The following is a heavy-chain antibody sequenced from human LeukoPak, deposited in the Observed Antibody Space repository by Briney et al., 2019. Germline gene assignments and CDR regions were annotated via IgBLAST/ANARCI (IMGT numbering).Heavy chain of an antibody. CDR1: AFTFSTYW. CDR3: AKDLYAYGSPLYY. J-gene: IGHJ4*02. CDR2: IKQDGSEK. D-gene: IGHD2-2*02. Sequence: GGSLRLSCAASAFTFSTYWMSWVRQAPGKGLEWVANIKQDGSEKYYVDSVKGRFTISRDNAKNSLYLQMTSLRAEDTAMYYCAKDLYAYGSPLYYWGQGTLVTVSS. V-gene: IGHV3-7*04.